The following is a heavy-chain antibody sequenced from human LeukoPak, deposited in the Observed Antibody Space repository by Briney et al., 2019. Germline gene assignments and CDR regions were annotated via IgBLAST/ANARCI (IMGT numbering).Heavy chain of an antibody. Sequence: QAGGSLRLSCAASGSTFSDYSMHWVRQAPGKGLEYVSGVTSNGGSTNYANSVKGRFTIYRDNSKNTLYLQMGSLRPEDMAVYYCAKEASSRCFDYWGQGTLVTVSS. CDR1: GSTFSDYS. CDR3: AKEASSRCFDY. CDR2: VTSNGGST. V-gene: IGHV3-64*01. J-gene: IGHJ4*02.